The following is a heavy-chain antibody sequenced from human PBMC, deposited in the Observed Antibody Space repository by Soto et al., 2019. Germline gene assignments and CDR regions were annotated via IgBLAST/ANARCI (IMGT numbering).Heavy chain of an antibody. V-gene: IGHV4-34*01. D-gene: IGHD2-15*01. J-gene: IGHJ4*02. CDR2: INHSGST. CDR1: GGSFSGYY. CDR3: ARSESIETPGMVPGDY. Sequence: QVQLQQWGAGLLKLSETLSLTCAVYGGSFSGYYWSWIRQPPGKGLEGIGEINHSGSTNYNPSLKSRVTISVDTSKTKFSLNLSSVTAADTAVYYCARSESIETPGMVPGDYWCQGTLITVPS.